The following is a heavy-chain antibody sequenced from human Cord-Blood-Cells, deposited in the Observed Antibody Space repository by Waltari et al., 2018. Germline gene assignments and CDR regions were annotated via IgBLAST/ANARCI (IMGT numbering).Heavy chain of an antibody. CDR2: IYPGDSDT. CDR1: GYSFTSYW. J-gene: IGHJ2*01. Sequence: EVQLVQSGAEVKKPGESLKISCKGSGYSFTSYWIGWVRQMPGKGLEWMGIIYPGDSDTRYSPSFQGQVTISADKSISTAYLQWSSLKASDTAMYYCARRYNWNDVHWYFDLWGRGTLVTVSS. D-gene: IGHD1-1*01. V-gene: IGHV5-51*01. CDR3: ARRYNWNDVHWYFDL.